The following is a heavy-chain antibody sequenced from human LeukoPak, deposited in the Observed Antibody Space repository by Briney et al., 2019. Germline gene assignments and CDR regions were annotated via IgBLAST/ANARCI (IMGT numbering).Heavy chain of an antibody. D-gene: IGHD3-22*01. V-gene: IGHV3-23*01. Sequence: PGGSLRLSCAASGLTFRSYAMSWVRQAPGKGLEWVTSIIGSGSSTYYADSVKGRFTISRDNSKNTLYLQMSSLRAEDTAVYYCARDRLDYYDSSGYYPLEYWGQGTLVTVSS. CDR1: GLTFRSYA. J-gene: IGHJ4*02. CDR2: IIGSGSST. CDR3: ARDRLDYYDSSGYYPLEY.